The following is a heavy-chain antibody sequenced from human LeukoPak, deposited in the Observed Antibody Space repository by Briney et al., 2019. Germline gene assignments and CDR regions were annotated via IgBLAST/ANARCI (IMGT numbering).Heavy chain of an antibody. J-gene: IGHJ5*02. CDR3: ARASGGVRNWNYLPYNWFDP. CDR1: GGSFSGYY. CDR2: INHSGST. D-gene: IGHD1-7*01. V-gene: IGHV4-34*01. Sequence: SETLSLTCAVYGGSFSGYYWSWIRQPPGKGLEWIGEINHSGSTNYNPSLKSRVTISVDTSKNQFSLKLSSVTAADTAAYYCARASGGVRNWNYLPYNWFDPWGQGTLVTVSS.